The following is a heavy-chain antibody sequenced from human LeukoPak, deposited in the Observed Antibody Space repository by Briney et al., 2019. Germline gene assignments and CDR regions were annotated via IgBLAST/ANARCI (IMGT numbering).Heavy chain of an antibody. CDR3: AKDDSIGWYYFDY. CDR2: IRYDGTNK. V-gene: IGHV3-30*02. CDR1: GFTFSSYG. J-gene: IGHJ4*02. D-gene: IGHD6-19*01. Sequence: GGSLRLSCAASGFTFSSYGMHWVRQAPGKGLGWVAFIRYDGTNKYYGDSVKGRFTISRDNSKNTLYLQLSSLRAGDTALYYCAKDDSIGWYYFDYWGQGTLVTVSA.